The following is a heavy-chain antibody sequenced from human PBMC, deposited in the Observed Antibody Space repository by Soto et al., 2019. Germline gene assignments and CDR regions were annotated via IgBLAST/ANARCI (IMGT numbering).Heavy chain of an antibody. CDR1: GFSFTGYY. CDR3: AKDLTRRPAYWLDP. Sequence: ASVKVSCKASGFSFTGYYIHWLRQAPGQGLEWMGWINAHSGGTEYAQKFQGRVTLTRDTSIATAYPTLTSLTSDDTALYYCAKDLTRRPAYWLDPGAREPRSPSPQ. V-gene: IGHV1-2*02. CDR2: INAHSGGT. J-gene: IGHJ5*02. D-gene: IGHD3-16*01.